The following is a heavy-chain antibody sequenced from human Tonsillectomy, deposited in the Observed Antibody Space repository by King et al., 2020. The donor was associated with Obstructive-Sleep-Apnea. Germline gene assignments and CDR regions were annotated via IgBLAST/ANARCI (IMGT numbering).Heavy chain of an antibody. Sequence: LPLQESGPGLVKPSETLSLTCTVSGGSISSSSYYWGWIRQPPGKGLEWIGSIYYSGSTYYNPSLKSRVTISVDTSKNQFSLKLSSVTAADTAVYYCASLRKTYYYGSGSYSYFDYWGQGTLVTVSS. V-gene: IGHV4-39*01. D-gene: IGHD3-10*01. CDR2: IYYSGST. CDR1: GGSISSSSYY. CDR3: ASLRKTYYYGSGSYSYFDY. J-gene: IGHJ4*02.